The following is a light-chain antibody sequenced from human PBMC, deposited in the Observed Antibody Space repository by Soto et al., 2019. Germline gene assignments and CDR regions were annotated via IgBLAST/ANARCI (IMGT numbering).Light chain of an antibody. Sequence: EIVLTQSPGTLSLSPGERATLSCRASQSVSNNYLAWYQQKPGQAPRLLIYGPSNRATGIPDRFSGSGSGTDFTLTISRLEPEDFAVDYCQQYGSSGTFGQGTKVEIK. J-gene: IGKJ1*01. CDR1: QSVSNNY. CDR2: GPS. CDR3: QQYGSSGT. V-gene: IGKV3-20*01.